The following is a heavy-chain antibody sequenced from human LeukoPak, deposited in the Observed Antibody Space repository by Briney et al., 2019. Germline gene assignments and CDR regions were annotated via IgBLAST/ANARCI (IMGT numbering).Heavy chain of an antibody. J-gene: IGHJ4*02. Sequence: PGGSLRLSCAASGFTFSTYGMHWVRQAPGKGLEWAAIIWYDGGNKYYADSVKGRFTISRDNSKDTLYLQMNSLRAEDTAVYSCARGQGAFGEFFDYWGQGTLVTVSS. V-gene: IGHV3-33*01. CDR3: ARGQGAFGEFFDY. D-gene: IGHD3-10*01. CDR2: IWYDGGNK. CDR1: GFTFSTYG.